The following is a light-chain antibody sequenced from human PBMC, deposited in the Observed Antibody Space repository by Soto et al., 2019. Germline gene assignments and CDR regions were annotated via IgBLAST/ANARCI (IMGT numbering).Light chain of an antibody. CDR2: DAS. Sequence: EIVLTQSPGTLSLSPGERLTLSCRASQSVSSSYLAWYQQKPGLAPRLLIYDASSRATGIPDRFSGSGSGTDFTLTISRLEPEDFAVYYCQQYGSSSITFGQGTRLEIK. CDR3: QQYGSSSIT. J-gene: IGKJ5*01. CDR1: QSVSSSY. V-gene: IGKV3D-20*01.